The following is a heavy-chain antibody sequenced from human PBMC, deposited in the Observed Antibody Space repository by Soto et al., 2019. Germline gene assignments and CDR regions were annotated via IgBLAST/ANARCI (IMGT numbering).Heavy chain of an antibody. V-gene: IGHV4-34*01. Sequence: QVQLQQWGAGLLKPSETLSLTCAVYGGSFSGYYWSWIRQPPGKGLEWIGEINHSGSINYNPCLKSRVTISVDTSKNQFSLKLSSVTAADTAVYYCASTIVVVPAAMQYYMDVWGKGTTVTVSS. J-gene: IGHJ6*03. CDR1: GGSFSGYY. CDR3: ASTIVVVPAAMQYYMDV. D-gene: IGHD2-2*01. CDR2: INHSGSI.